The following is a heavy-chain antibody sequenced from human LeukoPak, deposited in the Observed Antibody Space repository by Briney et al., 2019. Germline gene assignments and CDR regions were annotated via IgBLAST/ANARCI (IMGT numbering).Heavy chain of an antibody. J-gene: IGHJ4*02. CDR1: GGSICSGDYY. Sequence: SQTLSLTCTVSGGSICSGDYYWSWIRQPPGKGLEWIGYIYYSGSTYYNPSLKSRVTISVDTSKNQFSLKLSSVTAADTAVYYCARDDPRQQRTLDYWGQGTLVTVSS. V-gene: IGHV4-30-4*01. CDR3: ARDDPRQQRTLDY. CDR2: IYYSGST. D-gene: IGHD6-25*01.